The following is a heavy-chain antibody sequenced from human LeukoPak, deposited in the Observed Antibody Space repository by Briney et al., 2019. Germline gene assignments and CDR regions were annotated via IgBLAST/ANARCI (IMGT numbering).Heavy chain of an antibody. J-gene: IGHJ4*02. CDR2: ISAYNGNR. CDR3: ATLVGAGGLRDY. CDR1: GYTFTRYG. Sequence: ASVKVSCKASGYTFTRYGISWVRQAPGQGLEWMGWISAYNGNRNYVQKLQGRVTMTRDTSISTAYMELSRLRSDDTAVYYCATLVGAGGLRDYWGQGTLVTVSS. D-gene: IGHD1-26*01. V-gene: IGHV1-18*01.